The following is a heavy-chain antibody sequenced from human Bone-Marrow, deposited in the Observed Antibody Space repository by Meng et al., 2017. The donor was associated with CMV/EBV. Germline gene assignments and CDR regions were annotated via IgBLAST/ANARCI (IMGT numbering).Heavy chain of an antibody. J-gene: IGHJ4*02. CDR3: AKGLRELLRSSQNY. Sequence: GESLKISCAASGFTFSSYAMHWVRQAPGKGLEWVAVISYDGSNKYYADSVKGRFTISRDNSKNTLYLQMNSLRAEDTAVYYCAKGLRELLRSSQNYWGQGTLVTSPQ. V-gene: IGHV3-30*04. CDR1: GFTFSSYA. D-gene: IGHD1-26*01. CDR2: ISYDGSNK.